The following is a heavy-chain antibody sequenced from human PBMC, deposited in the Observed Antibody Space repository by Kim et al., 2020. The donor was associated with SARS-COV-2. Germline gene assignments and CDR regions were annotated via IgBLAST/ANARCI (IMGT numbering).Heavy chain of an antibody. J-gene: IGHJ2*01. Sequence: IHYADPVKGRFTISRDNAQNSLYLQMNSLRPEDTAIYYCAAAVLSYWCFDLWGRGTLVTVSS. D-gene: IGHD6-13*01. CDR3: AAAVLSYWCFDL. V-gene: IGHV3-9*01. CDR2: I.